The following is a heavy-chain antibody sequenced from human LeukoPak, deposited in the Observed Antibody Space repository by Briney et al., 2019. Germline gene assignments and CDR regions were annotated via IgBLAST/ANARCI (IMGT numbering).Heavy chain of an antibody. CDR1: GGSSRSNRYY. D-gene: IGHD3-10*01. V-gene: IGHV4-39*01. J-gene: IGHJ4*02. Sequence: SETLSLTCTVSGGSSRSNRYYWGWIRQPPGKGLEFGGSISYSGSSYYHPSLKSRVTISIDTYKNQFSLKLYSVTAADTALYYCARYTRGTYYFDSWGQGTLVTVSS. CDR2: ISYSGSS. CDR3: ARYTRGTYYFDS.